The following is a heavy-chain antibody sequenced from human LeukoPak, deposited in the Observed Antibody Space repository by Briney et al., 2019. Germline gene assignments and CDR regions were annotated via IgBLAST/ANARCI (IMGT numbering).Heavy chain of an antibody. CDR3: ARDPGYYDSSGLIDY. CDR2: INHSGST. D-gene: IGHD3-22*01. CDR1: GGSFSGYY. V-gene: IGHV4-34*01. Sequence: SETLSLTCAVYGGSFSGYYWSWIRQPPGKGLEWIGEINHSGSTSYNPSLKSRVTISVDTSKNQFSLKLSSVTAADTAVYYCARDPGYYDSSGLIDYWGQGTLVTVSS. J-gene: IGHJ4*02.